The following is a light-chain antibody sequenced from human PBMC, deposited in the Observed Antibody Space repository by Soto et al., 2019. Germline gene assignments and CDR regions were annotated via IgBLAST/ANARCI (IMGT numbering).Light chain of an antibody. CDR3: QQYSSYWT. V-gene: IGKV1-5*01. CDR1: QDIDKW. Sequence: ILLSQSPSSLSASVGDRVTITCRAGQDIDKWLAWYQQKQGKAPNLLIYRSSTLREGVPSRFSGFGSGTYYILTITDLQPDDFATYYCQQYSSYWTFRQGPVVEMK. CDR2: RSS. J-gene: IGKJ1*01.